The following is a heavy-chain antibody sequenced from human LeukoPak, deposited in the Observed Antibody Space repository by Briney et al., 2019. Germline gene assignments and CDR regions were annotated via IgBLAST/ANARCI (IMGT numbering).Heavy chain of an antibody. CDR2: VSYLGNDK. Sequence: GGSLRLSCAASGFTFRDYAMHWVRQAPGKGLEWVAVVSYLGNDKYYADSVKGRFTISRDNAKNSLYLQMNSLRAEDTAVYYCANAVTDYYDSSGSNWGQGTLVTVSS. D-gene: IGHD3-22*01. V-gene: IGHV3-30-3*01. CDR1: GFTFRDYA. CDR3: ANAVTDYYDSSGSN. J-gene: IGHJ4*02.